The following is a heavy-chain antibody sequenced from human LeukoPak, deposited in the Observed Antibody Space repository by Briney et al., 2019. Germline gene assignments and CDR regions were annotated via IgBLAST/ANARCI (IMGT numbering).Heavy chain of an antibody. CDR1: GFTFSSYG. CDR3: ARSYYYDSSHTVDY. J-gene: IGHJ4*02. D-gene: IGHD3-22*01. Sequence: AGGSLRLSCAASGFTFSSYGMHWVRQAPGKGLEWVAVIWYDGSNKYYADSMKGRFTISRDNSKNTLYLQMNSLRAEDTAVYYCARSYYYDSSHTVDYWGQGTLVTVSS. CDR2: IWYDGSNK. V-gene: IGHV3-33*01.